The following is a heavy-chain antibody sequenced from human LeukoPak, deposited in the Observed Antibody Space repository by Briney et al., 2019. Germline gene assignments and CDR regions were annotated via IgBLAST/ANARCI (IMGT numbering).Heavy chain of an antibody. CDR2: ISWNGGST. CDR1: GFTFDDYG. CDR3: AELGITMIGGV. V-gene: IGHV3-20*04. D-gene: IGHD3-10*02. J-gene: IGHJ6*04. Sequence: PGGSLRLSCAASGFTFDDYGMSWVRQAPGKGLEWVSAISWNGGSTDYADSLKGRFTISRDNAKKLLYLQMNSLRAEDTAVYYCAELGITMIGGVWGKGTTVTISS.